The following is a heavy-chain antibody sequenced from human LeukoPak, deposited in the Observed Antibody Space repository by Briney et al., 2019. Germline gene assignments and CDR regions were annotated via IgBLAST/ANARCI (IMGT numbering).Heavy chain of an antibody. CDR3: ARGVRSNWNYGNFDY. D-gene: IGHD1-7*01. V-gene: IGHV3-30*01. J-gene: IGHJ4*02. CDR2: ISYDGSNK. Sequence: GRSLRLSCAASGFTFSSYAMHWVRQAPGKGLEWVAGISYDGSNKYYADSVKGRFTISRDNSKNTLYLQMNSPRAEHTAVYYCARGVRSNWNYGNFDYRGQGTLVTVSS. CDR1: GFTFSSYA.